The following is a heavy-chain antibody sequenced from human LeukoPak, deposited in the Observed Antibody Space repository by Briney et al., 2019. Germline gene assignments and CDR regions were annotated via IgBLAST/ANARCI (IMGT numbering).Heavy chain of an antibody. J-gene: IGHJ2*01. D-gene: IGHD7-27*01. CDR1: GYTFTVYY. Sequence: ASVKVSCKASGYTFTVYYMHWVRQAPGQGLEWMGCINPINGGTSYAQKFQGRVTMTRDTSISTAYMELSSLRSDDTAVYYCAIQPWGSGNNWYFDLWGRGTLVTVSS. CDR2: INPINGGT. V-gene: IGHV1-2*02. CDR3: AIQPWGSGNNWYFDL.